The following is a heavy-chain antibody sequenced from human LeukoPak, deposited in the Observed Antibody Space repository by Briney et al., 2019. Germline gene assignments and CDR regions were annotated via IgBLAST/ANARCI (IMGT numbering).Heavy chain of an antibody. V-gene: IGHV3-23*01. J-gene: IGHJ4*02. D-gene: IGHD5-12*01. CDR1: GFTISSYA. CDR3: AKDDIVATIIVALGY. CDR2: ISGSGGST. Sequence: GGSLRLSCAASGFTISSYAMSWVRQAPGKGLEWVSAISGSGGSTYYADSVKGRFTISRDNSKNTLYLQMNSLRAEDTAVYYCAKDDIVATIIVALGYWGQGTLVTVSS.